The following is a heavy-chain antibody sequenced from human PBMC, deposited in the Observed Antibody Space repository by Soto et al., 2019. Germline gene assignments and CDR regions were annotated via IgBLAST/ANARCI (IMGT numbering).Heavy chain of an antibody. Sequence: PSETLSLTCTVSGGSISSYYWSWIRQPPGKGLEWIGYIYYSGSTNYNPSLKSRVTISVDTSKNQFSLKLSSVTAADTAVYYCARLLPGPNDFWSGYSPGYFDYWGQGTLVTVSS. CDR1: GGSISSYY. J-gene: IGHJ4*02. V-gene: IGHV4-59*08. CDR2: IYYSGST. D-gene: IGHD3-3*01. CDR3: ARLLPGPNDFWSGYSPGYFDY.